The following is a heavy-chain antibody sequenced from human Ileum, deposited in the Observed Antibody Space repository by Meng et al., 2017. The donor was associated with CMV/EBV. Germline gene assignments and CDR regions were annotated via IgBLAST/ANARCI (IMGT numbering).Heavy chain of an antibody. CDR2: SSNSGNT. J-gene: IGHJ4*02. CDR1: IGSFSDFV. V-gene: IGHV4-34*01. D-gene: IGHD1-26*01. Sequence: QLQSGGGGLLKASAPLDLSCAVDIGSFSDFVWGWIRQPPGEGLEWSGESSNSGNTKSNPSLKRRVTISVDASKNQFSLNMRSVTAADTAVYYCARGRDFWWEMDYTGQGTLVTVSS. CDR3: ARGRDFWWEMDY.